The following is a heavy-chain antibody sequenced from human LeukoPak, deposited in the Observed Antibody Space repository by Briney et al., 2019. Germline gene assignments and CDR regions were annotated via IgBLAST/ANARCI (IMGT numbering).Heavy chain of an antibody. CDR1: DYTFTSYG. CDR3: ARGGPFSIAAARVYYFDY. V-gene: IGHV1-18*01. Sequence: GASVKVSCKASDYTFTSYGISWVRQAPGQGLEWMGWISPYSDNTNYAQNLQGRVTTTTDTSTSTAYMELRSLTSDDTAMYYCARGGPFSIAAARVYYFDYWGQGTLVTVSS. D-gene: IGHD6-13*01. J-gene: IGHJ4*02. CDR2: ISPYSDNT.